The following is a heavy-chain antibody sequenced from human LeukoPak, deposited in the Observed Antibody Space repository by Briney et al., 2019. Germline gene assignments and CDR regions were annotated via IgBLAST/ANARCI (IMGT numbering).Heavy chain of an antibody. CDR1: GGSISSYY. CDR2: ISYSGGT. V-gene: IGHV4-59*01. Sequence: SETLSLTCTVSGGSISSYYWSWVRQPPGKGLEWIGYISYSGGTNFNPSLKSRVTISVDTSKNQFSLKLSSVTAADTAVYYCAREGTAGTNLNWFDPWGQGTLVTVSS. D-gene: IGHD1-1*01. J-gene: IGHJ5*02. CDR3: AREGTAGTNLNWFDP.